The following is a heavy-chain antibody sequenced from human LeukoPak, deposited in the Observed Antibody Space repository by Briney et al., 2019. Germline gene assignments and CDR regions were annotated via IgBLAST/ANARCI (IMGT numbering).Heavy chain of an antibody. CDR2: ITGSGAST. V-gene: IGHV3-23*01. Sequence: GGSLRLPCAASGFTFSSYAVNWVRQAPGKGLEWVSCITGSGASTDYADSVKGRFTISRDNSKNTLYLQMNSLRAEDTAVYYCAKVPSGRYCSGGFCHFDYWGQGTLVTVSS. D-gene: IGHD2-15*01. CDR1: GFTFSSYA. CDR3: AKVPSGRYCSGGFCHFDY. J-gene: IGHJ4*02.